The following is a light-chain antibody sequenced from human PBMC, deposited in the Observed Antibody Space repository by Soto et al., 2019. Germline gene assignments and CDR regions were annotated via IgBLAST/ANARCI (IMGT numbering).Light chain of an antibody. CDR2: RAS. Sequence: DIQMTQSPSTLSASVGDRVTITCRASQKISNWLAWYQQKPGKAPKLLIYRASSLESGVPSRFSGSGSGTEFTLTISSLQPDDFATYYCQQYNSYSPRLTFGGGTKVDIK. V-gene: IGKV1-5*03. CDR3: QQYNSYSPRLT. CDR1: QKISNW. J-gene: IGKJ4*01.